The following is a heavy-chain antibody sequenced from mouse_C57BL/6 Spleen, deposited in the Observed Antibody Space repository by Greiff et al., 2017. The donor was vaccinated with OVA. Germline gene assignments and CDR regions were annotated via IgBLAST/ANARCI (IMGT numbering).Heavy chain of an antibody. D-gene: IGHD1-1*01. CDR2: INPSSGYT. CDR3: ARSDYGSSYSY. CDR1: GYTFTSYT. J-gene: IGHJ2*01. V-gene: IGHV1-4*01. Sequence: QVQLKESGAELARPGASVKMSCKASGYTFTSYTMHWVKQRPGQGLEWIGYINPSSGYTKYNQKFKDKATLTADKSSSTAYMQLSSLTSEDSAVYYCARSDYGSSYSYWGQGTTLTVSS.